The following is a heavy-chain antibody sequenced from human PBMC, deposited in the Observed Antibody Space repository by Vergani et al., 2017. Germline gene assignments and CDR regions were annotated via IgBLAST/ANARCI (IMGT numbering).Heavy chain of an antibody. CDR3: ARSLVAGKGGY. Sequence: DVQLVESGGDLFHPGGSLRFPCAAFGFPSSSYSMTWVRQAPGKGLEWISYISTTSVTIYYADSVRGRFTISRANAKNSLYLGMNSLRVEDTAVYFCARSLVAGKGGYWGQGTRVAVSS. CDR1: GFPSSSYS. CDR2: ISTTSVTI. D-gene: IGHD6-19*01. J-gene: IGHJ4*02. V-gene: IGHV3-48*01.